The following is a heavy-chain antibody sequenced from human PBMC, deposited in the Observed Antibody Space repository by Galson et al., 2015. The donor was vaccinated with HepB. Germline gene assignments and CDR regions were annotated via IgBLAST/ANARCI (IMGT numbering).Heavy chain of an antibody. D-gene: IGHD6-19*01. CDR1: GFAFGNYG. Sequence: SLRLSCAASGFAFGNYGMHWVRQAPGKGLEWMALIWKDGSNKHYADSLKGRFRISRDNTKNTLFLEADSLRAEDTAVYYCAREDETITVASLEYWGQGVLVTVSS. CDR3: AREDETITVASLEY. CDR2: IWKDGSNK. J-gene: IGHJ4*02. V-gene: IGHV3-33*01.